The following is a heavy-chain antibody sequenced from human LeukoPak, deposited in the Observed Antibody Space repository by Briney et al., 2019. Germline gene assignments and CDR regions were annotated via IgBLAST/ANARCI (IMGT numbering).Heavy chain of an antibody. Sequence: SETLSLTCTVSGYSISSGYYWGWIRQPPGKGLEWIGSIHYSGSTYYNPSLKSRVTISVDTSKNQFSLKLNSVTAADTAVYYCARKIAATWYFDYWGQGTLVTVSS. J-gene: IGHJ4*02. CDR3: ARKIAATWYFDY. V-gene: IGHV4-38-2*02. CDR2: IHYSGST. D-gene: IGHD2-21*01. CDR1: GYSISSGYY.